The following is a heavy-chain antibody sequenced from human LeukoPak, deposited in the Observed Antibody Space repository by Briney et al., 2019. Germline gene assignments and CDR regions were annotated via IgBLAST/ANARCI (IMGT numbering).Heavy chain of an antibody. V-gene: IGHV3-23*01. Sequence: GGSLRLSCAASGFTFSSYAMSWVRQAPGKGLEWVSAISGSGGSTYYADSVKGRFTIPRDNSKNTLYLQMNSLRAEDTAVYYCAKDSYHYDSSGYTWGQGTLVTVSS. CDR1: GFTFSSYA. CDR2: ISGSGGST. CDR3: AKDSYHYDSSGYT. J-gene: IGHJ5*02. D-gene: IGHD3-22*01.